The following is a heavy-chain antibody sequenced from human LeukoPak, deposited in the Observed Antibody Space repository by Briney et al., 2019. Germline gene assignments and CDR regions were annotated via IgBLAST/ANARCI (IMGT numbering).Heavy chain of an antibody. Sequence: SETLSLTCTVSGGSISSSSYYWGWIRQPPGKGLEWIGSIYYSGSTYYNPSLKSRVTISVDTSKNQFSLKLSSVTAADTAVYYCARHDCYDTQSDYWGQGTLVTVSS. D-gene: IGHD2-21*01. CDR3: ARHDCYDTQSDY. J-gene: IGHJ4*02. CDR2: IYYSGST. CDR1: GGSISSSSYY. V-gene: IGHV4-39*01.